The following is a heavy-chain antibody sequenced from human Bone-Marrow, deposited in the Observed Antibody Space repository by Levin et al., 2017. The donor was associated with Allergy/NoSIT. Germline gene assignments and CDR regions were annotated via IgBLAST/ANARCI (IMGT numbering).Heavy chain of an antibody. CDR3: ARTDCSGTSCYYFFDS. J-gene: IGHJ4*02. CDR1: GFTFSRYS. Sequence: GGSLRLSCAASGFTFSRYSMNWVRQAPGRGLEWVSYISRSSSTISYADSVKGRFTISRDNAKNSLYLQMNSLRDEDTAVYYCARTDCSGTSCYYFFDSWGQGTLVTVSS. CDR2: ISRSSSTI. V-gene: IGHV3-48*02. D-gene: IGHD2-2*01.